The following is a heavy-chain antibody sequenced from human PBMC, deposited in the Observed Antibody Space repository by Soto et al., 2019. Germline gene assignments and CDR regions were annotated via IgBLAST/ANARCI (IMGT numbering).Heavy chain of an antibody. J-gene: IGHJ4*02. CDR2: ISGSGGDT. V-gene: IGHV3-23*01. D-gene: IGHD4-4*01. Sequence: EVQLLQSGGGLVQPGGSLRLSCAASGFTFSDYAMSWVRQAPGKGLEWVSGISGSGGDTYYADSVKGGFTISRDNSNNTLFLQMNCLRPEDTAVYYCANAGGTVTTSYYFDFWARGNLVTVSS. CDR3: ANAGGTVTTSYYFDF. CDR1: GFTFSDYA.